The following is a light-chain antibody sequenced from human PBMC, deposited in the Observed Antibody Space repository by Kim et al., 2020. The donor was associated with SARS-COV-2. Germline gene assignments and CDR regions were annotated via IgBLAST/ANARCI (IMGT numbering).Light chain of an antibody. CDR1: QSVSSDY. Sequence: EIVLTQSPGTLSSSPGERATLSCRASQSVSSDYVAWYQQKPGQAPRLLIHGASSRATGIPDRFSGSGSGTDFTLTISRLEPEDFAVYYCQQYGSSPVTFGQGTKVDIK. CDR3: QQYGSSPVT. J-gene: IGKJ1*01. CDR2: GAS. V-gene: IGKV3-20*01.